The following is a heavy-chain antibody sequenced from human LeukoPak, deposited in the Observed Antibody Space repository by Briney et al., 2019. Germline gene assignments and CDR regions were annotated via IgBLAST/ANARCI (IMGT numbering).Heavy chain of an antibody. V-gene: IGHV1-2*02. D-gene: IGHD7-27*01. CDR2: ISPNSGGT. CDR1: GYTFSGFY. Sequence: ASVRVSCKPSGYTFSGFYIHWVRLAPGQGLEWMGWISPNSGGTDYAQRFQGRVTMTRDTSISTAYMELSSLRSDDTAVYYCAIQPWGSGNNWYFDLWGRGTLVTVSS. J-gene: IGHJ2*01. CDR3: AIQPWGSGNNWYFDL.